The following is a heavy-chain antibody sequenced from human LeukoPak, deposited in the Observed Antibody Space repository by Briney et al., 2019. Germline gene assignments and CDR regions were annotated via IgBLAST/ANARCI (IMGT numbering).Heavy chain of an antibody. J-gene: IGHJ4*02. Sequence: GGSLRLSCAASGFTLSSYAMSWVRQGPGKGLEWVSAISVSGNTYHADSVKGRFTISRDDSKNTAYLQMDSLKTEDTAVYYCTGNYYGSGSYADFDYWGQGTLVTVSS. CDR1: GFTLSSYA. CDR3: TGNYYGSGSYADFDY. D-gene: IGHD3-10*01. CDR2: ISVSGNT. V-gene: IGHV3-23*01.